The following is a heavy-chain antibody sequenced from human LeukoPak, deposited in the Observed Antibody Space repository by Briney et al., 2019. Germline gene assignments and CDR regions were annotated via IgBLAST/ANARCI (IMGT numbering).Heavy chain of an antibody. CDR3: AREGGVGASYFDY. Sequence: GGSLRLSCAASGFTFSSYAMHWVRQAPGKGLEWVAVISYDGSNKYYADSVKGRFTISRDNSKNTLYLQMNSLRAEDTAVYYCAREGGVGASYFDYWGRGTLVTVSS. CDR2: ISYDGSNK. V-gene: IGHV3-30-3*01. D-gene: IGHD1-26*01. J-gene: IGHJ4*02. CDR1: GFTFSSYA.